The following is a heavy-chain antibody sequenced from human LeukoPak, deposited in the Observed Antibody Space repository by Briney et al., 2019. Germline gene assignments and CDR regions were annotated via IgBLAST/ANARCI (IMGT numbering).Heavy chain of an antibody. CDR3: ARGRLYYWYAFDI. V-gene: IGHV4-34*01. Sequence: SETLSLTCAVYGGSFSGYYWSWIRQPPGKGLEWIGEINHSGSTNYNPSLKSRVTISVDTSKNQFSLKLSSVTAADTAVYYCARGRLYYWYAFDIWGQGTMVTVSS. J-gene: IGHJ3*02. CDR2: INHSGST. CDR1: GGSFSGYY. D-gene: IGHD2-8*01.